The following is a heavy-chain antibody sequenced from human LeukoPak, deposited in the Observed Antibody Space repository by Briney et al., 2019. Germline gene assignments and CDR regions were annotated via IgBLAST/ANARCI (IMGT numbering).Heavy chain of an antibody. CDR1: GFTFSSYW. CDR3: ARDGGEWELPFDY. J-gene: IGHJ4*02. Sequence: GGSLRLSCAASGFTFSSYWMHWVRQAPGKGLEWVSAISGSGGSTYYADSVKGRFTISRDNSKNTLYLQMNSLRAEDTAVYYCARDGGEWELPFDYWGQGTLVTVSS. V-gene: IGHV3-23*01. CDR2: ISGSGGST. D-gene: IGHD1-26*01.